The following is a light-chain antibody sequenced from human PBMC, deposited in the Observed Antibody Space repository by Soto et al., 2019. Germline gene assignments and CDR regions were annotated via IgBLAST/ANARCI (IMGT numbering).Light chain of an antibody. CDR3: SSYTNSDTHV. CDR2: QVS. CDR1: SSDVGGYKY. J-gene: IGLJ1*01. Sequence: QSVLTQPASVSGSPGQSIIISCIGSSSDVGGYKYVSWYQQNPDKAPKLIIYQVSNRPSGVSNRFSGSKSDNTASLTISGLQAEDEADYYCSSYTNSDTHVFGTGTKVTVL. V-gene: IGLV2-14*01.